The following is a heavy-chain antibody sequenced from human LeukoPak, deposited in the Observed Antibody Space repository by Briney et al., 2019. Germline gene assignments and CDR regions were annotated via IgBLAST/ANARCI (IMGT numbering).Heavy chain of an antibody. CDR3: ARDYTDTPFDY. V-gene: IGHV4-61*01. Sequence: SETLSLTCTVSGGSISTSIYYWSWIRQPPGKGLEWIGYVYYSGSTSYNPSLKSRVTMSVDTSKNQFSLKLSSVTAADTAVYYCARDYTDTPFDYWGQGTLVTVSS. J-gene: IGHJ4*02. CDR2: VYYSGST. CDR1: GGSISTSIYY.